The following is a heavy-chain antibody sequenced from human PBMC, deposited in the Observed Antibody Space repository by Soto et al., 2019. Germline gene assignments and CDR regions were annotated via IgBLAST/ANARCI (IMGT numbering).Heavy chain of an antibody. J-gene: IGHJ6*02. Sequence: QVQLVESGGGVIQPGTSLSLSCGSSGFTFRSFGMYWVRQAPGKGLEWVAVVSYDGNHKYYADSVKGRFTVSRDNAKNMLYLQMNSLRGEDTAVYYCAKAVGQQLVLNSGMDVWGQGTTVTVSS. CDR3: AKAVGQQLVLNSGMDV. CDR1: GFTFRSFG. CDR2: VSYDGNHK. D-gene: IGHD6-6*01. V-gene: IGHV3-30*18.